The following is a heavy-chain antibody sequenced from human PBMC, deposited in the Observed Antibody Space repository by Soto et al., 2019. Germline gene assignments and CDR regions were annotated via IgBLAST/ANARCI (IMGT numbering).Heavy chain of an antibody. V-gene: IGHV1-3*01. J-gene: IGHJ3*02. CDR2: INAGNGNT. CDR3: ARRYYDSSGYRTDAFDI. CDR1: GYTFTGYV. D-gene: IGHD3-22*01. Sequence: SLKVSLKAAGYTFTGYVIHWGRHAPGQRLEWTGWINAGNGNTKYSEKFQGRVTITRDTSASTAYLELSSLRSEDTAVYYCARRYYDSSGYRTDAFDIWGQGTIVTVSS.